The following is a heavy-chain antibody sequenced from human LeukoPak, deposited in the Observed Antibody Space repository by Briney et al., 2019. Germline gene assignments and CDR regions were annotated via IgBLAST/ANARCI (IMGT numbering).Heavy chain of an antibody. CDR2: INYNGAIT. Sequence: GGSLRLSCATSGFTFVDYGLSWVRRAPGKGLEWLCAINYNGAITDYADSVKGRFTISRDNAKNSLYLRMDSLRAEDTALYYCARDRLGPSFSVSHFDLWGQGTLVTVSS. CDR3: ARDRLGPSFSVSHFDL. J-gene: IGHJ4*02. D-gene: IGHD3-3*02. CDR1: GFTFVDYG. V-gene: IGHV3-20*04.